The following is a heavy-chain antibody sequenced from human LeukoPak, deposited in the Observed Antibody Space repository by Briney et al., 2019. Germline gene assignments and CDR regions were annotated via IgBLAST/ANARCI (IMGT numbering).Heavy chain of an antibody. Sequence: PGGSLRLSCAASGFTFSSYAMSWVRQAPGKGLEWVSAISCSAGSTYYADYVKGRFTISRDSSNNTLYLQMTSLRAEDTAVYYCARASFRGGDLGYYSYSMDVWGQGTTVTVSS. CDR3: ARASFRGGDLGYYSYSMDV. CDR2: ISCSAGST. D-gene: IGHD2-15*01. J-gene: IGHJ6*03. CDR1: GFTFSSYA. V-gene: IGHV3-23*01.